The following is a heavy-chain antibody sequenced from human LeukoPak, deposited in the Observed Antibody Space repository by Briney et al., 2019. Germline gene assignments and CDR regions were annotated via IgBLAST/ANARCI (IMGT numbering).Heavy chain of an antibody. CDR3: ARTIVIVPSSRDAFDI. CDR2: IYPGDSDT. V-gene: IGHV5-51*01. D-gene: IGHD2/OR15-2a*01. CDR1: GYSFTSYW. J-gene: IGHJ3*02. Sequence: GESLKISCKGSGYSFTSYWIGWVRQMPGKGLEWMGIIYPGDSDTRYNPSSQGQVTISADKSISTAFLQWSSLKASDTAIYYCARTIVIVPSSRDAFDIWGQGTMVTVSS.